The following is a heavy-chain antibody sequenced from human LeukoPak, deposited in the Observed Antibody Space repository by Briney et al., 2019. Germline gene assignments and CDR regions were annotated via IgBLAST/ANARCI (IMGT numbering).Heavy chain of an antibody. CDR1: GASTSSGLYY. Sequence: SETLSLTCTVSGASTSSGLYYWNWFRQPAGKGLEYIGRIYNSGSTNYNPSLKSRVTISVDTSKNQFSLKLSSVTAADTAVYYCARVRTYGDYGTYYYYYMDVWGKGTTVTVSS. CDR2: IYNSGST. D-gene: IGHD4-17*01. CDR3: ARVRTYGDYGTYYYYYMDV. V-gene: IGHV4-61*10. J-gene: IGHJ6*03.